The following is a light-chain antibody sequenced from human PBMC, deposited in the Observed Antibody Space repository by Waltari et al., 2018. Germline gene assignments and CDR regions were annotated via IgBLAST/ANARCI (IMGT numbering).Light chain of an antibody. Sequence: DVVLTQSPLSLPVTLGQSASISCRSSQSLIYSDGNTYLNWLQQRPGQSPRRLIYKVSKRNSEIPDRFGGSGSGTHFTLKISGVEADDVEVYYCMQGTHWPPTFGQGTKVEIK. CDR2: KVS. J-gene: IGKJ1*01. CDR1: QSLIYSDGNTY. CDR3: MQGTHWPPT. V-gene: IGKV2-30*01.